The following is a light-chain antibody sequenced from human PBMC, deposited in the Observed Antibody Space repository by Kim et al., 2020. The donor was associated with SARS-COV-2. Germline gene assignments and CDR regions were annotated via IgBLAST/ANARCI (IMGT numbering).Light chain of an antibody. CDR1: TSNTGKRR. CDR3: GTWDDSLSAWV. Sequence: KVTISCSGSTSNTGKRRVSWYQQLPGTAPKYLIYDNEERRPGIPDRFSGSKSGTSATLGITGLQTGDEADYYCGTWDDSLSAWVFGGGTKVTVL. V-gene: IGLV1-51*01. J-gene: IGLJ3*02. CDR2: DNE.